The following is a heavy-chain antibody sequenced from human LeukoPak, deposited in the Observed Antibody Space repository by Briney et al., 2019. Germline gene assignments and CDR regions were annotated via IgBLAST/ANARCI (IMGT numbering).Heavy chain of an antibody. CDR2: INPSGGST. Sequence: GASVKVSCKASGYTFTGYYMHWVRQAPGQGLEWMGWINPSGGSTSYAQKFQGRVTMTRDTSTSTVYMELSGLRSEDTAVYYCARDLDYGGNSGTFDIWGQGTMVTVSS. CDR3: ARDLDYGGNSGTFDI. CDR1: GYTFTGYY. J-gene: IGHJ3*02. D-gene: IGHD4-23*01. V-gene: IGHV1-46*01.